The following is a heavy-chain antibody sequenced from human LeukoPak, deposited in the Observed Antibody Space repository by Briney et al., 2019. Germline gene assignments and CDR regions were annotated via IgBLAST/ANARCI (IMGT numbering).Heavy chain of an antibody. CDR1: GGSISSYY. J-gene: IGHJ4*02. CDR2: INHSGST. Sequence: SETLSLTCTVSGGSISSYYWSWIRQPPGKGLEWIGEINHSGSTNYNPSLKSRVTISVDTSKNQFSLKLSSVTAADTAVYYCARVYDSSGFFDYWGQGTLVTVSS. CDR3: ARVYDSSGFFDY. D-gene: IGHD3-22*01. V-gene: IGHV4-34*01.